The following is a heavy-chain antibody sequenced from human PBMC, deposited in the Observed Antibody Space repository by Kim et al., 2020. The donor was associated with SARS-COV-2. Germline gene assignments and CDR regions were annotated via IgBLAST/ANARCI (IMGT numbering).Heavy chain of an antibody. CDR1: GFTFSAYA. V-gene: IGHV3-23*01. CDR3: AKDTSLSMIVVASFDC. D-gene: IGHD3-22*01. J-gene: IGHJ4*02. Sequence: GGSLRLSCAASGFTFSAYAMSWVRQAPGKGPEWVSGFSGSGGTTYYADSVKGRFTISRDNSRNTLYLQMDSLRAEDTAVYYCAKDTSLSMIVVASFDCWGQGTLVTVSS. CDR2: FSGSGGTT.